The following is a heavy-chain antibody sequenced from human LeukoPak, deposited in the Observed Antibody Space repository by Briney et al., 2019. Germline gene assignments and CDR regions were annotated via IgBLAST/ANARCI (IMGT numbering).Heavy chain of an antibody. D-gene: IGHD6-19*01. CDR2: LNISGDST. V-gene: IGHV1-46*01. Sequence: ASGKLCRTFSASGLTELSIHRIRDPPAQGLELVGILNISGDSTSYAQKFQGRVTMTRDMSTSTVYMELSSLRSEDTAVYFCLSSSGWDTPGWFDPWGQGTLVTVSS. CDR1: ASGLTELS. J-gene: IGHJ5*02. CDR3: LSSSGWDTPGWFDP.